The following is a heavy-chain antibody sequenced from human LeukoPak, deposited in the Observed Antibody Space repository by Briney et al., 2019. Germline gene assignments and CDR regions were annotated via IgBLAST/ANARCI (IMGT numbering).Heavy chain of an antibody. CDR1: GFTFSNYY. J-gene: IGHJ5*02. D-gene: IGHD2-2*01. CDR3: ARGCSSTSCHTADNWFDP. Sequence: AGSLRLSCAASGFTFSNYYMNWLRQAPGKGLEWVSYISSSSSYTNYADSVKGRFTISRDNAKNSLYLQMNSLRAEDTAVYYCARGCSSTSCHTADNWFDPWGQGTLVTVSS. CDR2: ISSSSSYT. V-gene: IGHV3-11*06.